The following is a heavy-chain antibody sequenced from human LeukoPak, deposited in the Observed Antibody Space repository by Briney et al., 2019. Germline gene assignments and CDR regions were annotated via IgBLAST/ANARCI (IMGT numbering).Heavy chain of an antibody. CDR3: ARDGTAVAKGTYFDY. D-gene: IGHD4-23*01. V-gene: IGHV3-9*01. CDR2: ISWNSGSI. J-gene: IGHJ4*02. Sequence: GGSLRLSCAASGFTFDDYAMHWVRQAPGKGLEWVSGISWNSGSIGYADSVKGRFTISRDTSKNTLYLQMNSLRAEDTALYYCARDGTAVAKGTYFDYWGQGTLVTVSS. CDR1: GFTFDDYA.